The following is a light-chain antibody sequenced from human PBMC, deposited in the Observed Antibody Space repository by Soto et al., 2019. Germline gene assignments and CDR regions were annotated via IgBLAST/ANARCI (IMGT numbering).Light chain of an antibody. V-gene: IGLV2-11*01. CDR1: NSDIGDYKF. CDR3: CSYPGTDTWV. Sequence: QSVLTQPRSVSGSPGQSVAISCTGTNSDIGDYKFVSWYQQHPGKAPKVMIYDVSKRPSGVPDRFSGSKSGNTASLTVSGLQAEDEADYYCCSYPGTDTWVFGGGTKGTVL. J-gene: IGLJ3*02. CDR2: DVS.